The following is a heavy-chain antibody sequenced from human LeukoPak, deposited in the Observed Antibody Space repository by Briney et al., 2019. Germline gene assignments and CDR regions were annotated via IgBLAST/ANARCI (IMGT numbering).Heavy chain of an antibody. CDR3: AKSQGYGDY. J-gene: IGHJ4*02. D-gene: IGHD1-1*01. CDR1: GFTFSSYA. Sequence: GGSLRLSCAASGFTFSSYAMSWVRQAPGKGLEWVANVNQDGSEKYYVDSVKGRFTISRDNSKNTLYLQMNSLRAEDTAVYYCAKSQGYGDYWGQGTLVTVSS. V-gene: IGHV3-7*01. CDR2: VNQDGSEK.